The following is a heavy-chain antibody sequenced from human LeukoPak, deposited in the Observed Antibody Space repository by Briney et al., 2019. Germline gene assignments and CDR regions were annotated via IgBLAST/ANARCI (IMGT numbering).Heavy chain of an antibody. V-gene: IGHV1-69*05. Sequence: SVKVSCKASGGTFSSYAISWVRQAPGQGLEWMGGIIPIFGTANYAQKFQGRVTITTDESTSTAYMELSSLRSEDTAVYYCARDAYCSGVSCYHHEYYYYMDVWGKGTTVTVSS. J-gene: IGHJ6*03. CDR2: IIPIFGTA. D-gene: IGHD2-15*01. CDR3: ARDAYCSGVSCYHHEYYYYMDV. CDR1: GGTFSSYA.